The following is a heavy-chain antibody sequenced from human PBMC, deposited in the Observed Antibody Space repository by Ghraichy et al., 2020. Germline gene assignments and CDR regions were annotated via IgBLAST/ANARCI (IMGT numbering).Heavy chain of an antibody. Sequence: SETLSLTCTVSGGSISSGGYYWSWIRQHPGKGLEWIGYIYYSGSTYYNPSLKSRVTISVDTSKNQFSLKLSSVTAADTAVYYCARGLDLYDSIDYWGQGTLVTVSS. V-gene: IGHV4-31*03. J-gene: IGHJ4*02. CDR1: GGSISSGGYY. CDR3: ARGLDLYDSIDY. D-gene: IGHD3-16*01. CDR2: IYYSGST.